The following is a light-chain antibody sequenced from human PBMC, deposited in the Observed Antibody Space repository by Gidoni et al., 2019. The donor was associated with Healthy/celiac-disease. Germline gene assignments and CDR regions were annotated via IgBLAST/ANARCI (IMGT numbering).Light chain of an antibody. Sequence: DIVMTQSTDSLAVSLGERATINCKSSQSVLYSSNNKNYLAWYQQKPGQPPKLLIYWASTRESGVPDPFSGSGSGTYFTLTISSLQAEDVAFYYCQQYYSTPLTFGGGTKVEIK. CDR1: QSVLYSSNNKNY. J-gene: IGKJ4*01. CDR3: QQYYSTPLT. CDR2: WAS. V-gene: IGKV4-1*01.